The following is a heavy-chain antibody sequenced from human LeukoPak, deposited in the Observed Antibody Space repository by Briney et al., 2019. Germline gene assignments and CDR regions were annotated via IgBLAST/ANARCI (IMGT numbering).Heavy chain of an antibody. CDR2: FNHSGST. D-gene: IGHD2-2*01. CDR3: ASRWDIVVVPAGGWFDP. J-gene: IGHJ5*02. V-gene: IGHV4-34*01. CDR1: GGSFSGYY. Sequence: SETLSLTCAVYGGSFSGYYWSWIRQPPGKGLEWIGEFNHSGSTNYNPSLKSRVTILVDTSKNQFSLKLSSVTAADTAVYYCASRWDIVVVPAGGWFDPWGQGTLVTVSS.